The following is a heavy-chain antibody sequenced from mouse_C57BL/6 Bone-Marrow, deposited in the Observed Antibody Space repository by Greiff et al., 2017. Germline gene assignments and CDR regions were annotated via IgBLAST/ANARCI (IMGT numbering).Heavy chain of an antibody. CDR1: GYTFTSYG. J-gene: IGHJ3*01. Sequence: QVQLQQSGAELARPGASVKLSCKASGYTFTSYGIRWVKQRPGQGLEWIGEIYPRSGNTYYNEKFKGKATLTADKSSSTAYMELRSLTSEDSAVSFWARGRITAVVAPFAYWGQGTLVTVSA. D-gene: IGHD1-1*01. CDR2: IYPRSGNT. V-gene: IGHV1-81*01. CDR3: ARGRITAVVAPFAY.